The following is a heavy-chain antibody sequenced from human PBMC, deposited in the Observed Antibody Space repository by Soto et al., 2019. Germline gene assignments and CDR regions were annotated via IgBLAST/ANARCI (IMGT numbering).Heavy chain of an antibody. CDR3: AHSEAYCGGDCYWGYFDL. CDR2: IYWDDDK. D-gene: IGHD2-21*02. Sequence: QITLKESGPTLVKPTQTLTLTCTFSGFSLSTSGVGVGWIRQPPGKALEWLGLIYWDDDKRYRPSLKSRLTITKDTSKNQVVLTMTNMDPVDTATYYCAHSEAYCGGDCYWGYFDLWGRGTQVTVSS. J-gene: IGHJ2*01. CDR1: GFSLSTSGVG. V-gene: IGHV2-5*02.